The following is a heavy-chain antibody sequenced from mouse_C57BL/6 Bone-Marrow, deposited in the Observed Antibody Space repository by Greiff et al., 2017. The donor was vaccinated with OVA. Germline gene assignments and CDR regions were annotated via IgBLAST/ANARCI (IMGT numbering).Heavy chain of an antibody. V-gene: IGHV1-39*01. CDR1: GYSFTDYN. CDR2: INPNYGTT. Sequence: EVQLQQSGPELVKPGASVKISCKASGYSFTDYNMNWVKQSNGKSLEWIGVINPNYGTTSYNQKFKGKATLTVDQSSSTAYMQLNSLTSEDSAVYYCAIFITTVVEPVVDVWGTGTTVTVSS. D-gene: IGHD1-1*01. CDR3: AIFITTVVEPVVDV. J-gene: IGHJ1*03.